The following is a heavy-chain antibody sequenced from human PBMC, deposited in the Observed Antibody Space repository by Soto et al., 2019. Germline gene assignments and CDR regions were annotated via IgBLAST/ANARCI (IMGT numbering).Heavy chain of an antibody. CDR1: GFTFEDYG. V-gene: IGHV3-20*01. J-gene: IGHJ6*03. CDR2: INWNGGST. CDR3: ARALYYYGSGSYENYYYYYYMDV. D-gene: IGHD3-10*01. Sequence: PGGAMRLSCAASGFTFEDYGMSWVRHAPGKGLEWVSGINWNGGSTGYADSVKGRFTISRDNAKNSLYLQMNSLRAEDTALYHCARALYYYGSGSYENYYYYYYMDVWGKGTTVTVSS.